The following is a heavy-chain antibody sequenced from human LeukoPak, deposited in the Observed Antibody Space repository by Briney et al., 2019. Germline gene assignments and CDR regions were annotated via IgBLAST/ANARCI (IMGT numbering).Heavy chain of an antibody. D-gene: IGHD2-2*01. CDR1: GYTFTGYY. J-gene: IGHJ6*02. Sequence: GASVKVSCKASGYTFTGYYMHWVRQAPGQGLEWMGWINPNSGGTNYAQKFQGRVTMTRDTSISTAYMELRRLRSDDTAVYYCARVDCSSTSCYQAHYYYYYGMDVWGQGTTVTVSS. V-gene: IGHV1-2*02. CDR2: INPNSGGT. CDR3: ARVDCSSTSCYQAHYYYYYGMDV.